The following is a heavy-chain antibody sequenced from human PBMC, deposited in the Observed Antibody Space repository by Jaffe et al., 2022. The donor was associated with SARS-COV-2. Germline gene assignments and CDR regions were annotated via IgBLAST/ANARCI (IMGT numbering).Heavy chain of an antibody. Sequence: QVQLQESGPGLVKPSETLSLTCTVSGGSISSYYWSWIRQPPGKGLEWIGYIYYNGSTNNNPSLKSRVTMSVDTSKKQFSLKLSYVTTADTAVYYCARAFGRVPVAKSSYFDYWGQGTLVTVSS. J-gene: IGHJ4*02. V-gene: IGHV4-59*01. CDR2: IYYNGST. CDR1: GGSISSYY. D-gene: IGHD2-2*01. CDR3: ARAFGRVPVAKSSYFDY.